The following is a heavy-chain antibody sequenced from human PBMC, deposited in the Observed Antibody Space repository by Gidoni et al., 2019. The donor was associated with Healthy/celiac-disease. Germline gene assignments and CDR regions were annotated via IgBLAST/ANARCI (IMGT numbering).Heavy chain of an antibody. J-gene: IGHJ2*01. CDR3: AKDWGAAAAYWYFDL. D-gene: IGHD6-13*01. V-gene: IGHV3-9*01. Sequence: EVQLVESGGGLVQPGRSLRLSCAASGFTFDDYAMHWVRQAPGKGLEWVSGISWNSGSIGYADSVKGRFTISRDNAKNSLYLQMNSLRAEDTALYYCAKDWGAAAAYWYFDLWGRGTLVTVSS. CDR2: ISWNSGSI. CDR1: GFTFDDYA.